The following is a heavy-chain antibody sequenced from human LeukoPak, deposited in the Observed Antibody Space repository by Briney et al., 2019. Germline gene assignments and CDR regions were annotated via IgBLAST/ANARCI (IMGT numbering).Heavy chain of an antibody. CDR3: ARGVSLGYYYGMDV. CDR1: GDSVSSNSAG. CDR2: TYYKSKWYN. J-gene: IGHJ6*02. Sequence: SQTLSLTCVISGDSVSSNSAGWNWIRQSPSRGLEWLGRTYYKSKWYNDYAVSVKSRMSINPDTSKNQFSLQLNSVTPEDTAVYYCARGVSLGYYYGMDVWGQGTTVTVSS. V-gene: IGHV6-1*01. D-gene: IGHD3-22*01.